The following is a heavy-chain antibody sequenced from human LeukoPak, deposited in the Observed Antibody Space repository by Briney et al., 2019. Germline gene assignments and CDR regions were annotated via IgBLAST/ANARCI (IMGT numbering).Heavy chain of an antibody. CDR2: IRYDGSNK. CDR1: VFTFSSYA. V-gene: IGHV3-30*02. Sequence: GGSPRLSCAASVFTFSSYAMHCVCEAPGKGLEWVAFIRYDGSNKYYADSVKGRFTISRDNSKNTMYLQMNSLRGDDTAVYYCAKGAGGYYYDSTSDWAQGTLVTVSS. J-gene: IGHJ4*02. D-gene: IGHD3-22*01. CDR3: AKGAGGYYYDSTSD.